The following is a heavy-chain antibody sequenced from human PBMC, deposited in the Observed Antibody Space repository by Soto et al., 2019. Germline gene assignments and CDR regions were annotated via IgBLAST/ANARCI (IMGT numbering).Heavy chain of an antibody. D-gene: IGHD5-12*01. CDR3: AKDVWGGDIVAALGWGPEDYYYGMDV. V-gene: IGHV3-30*18. CDR1: GFTFSSYG. J-gene: IGHJ6*02. Sequence: QVQLVESGGGVVQPGRSLRLSCAASGFTFSSYGMHWVRQAPGKGLEWVAVISYDGSNKYYADSVKGRFTISRDNSKKTLYLQMNSLRAEDTAVYYWAKDVWGGDIVAALGWGPEDYYYGMDVWGQGTTVTVSS. CDR2: ISYDGSNK.